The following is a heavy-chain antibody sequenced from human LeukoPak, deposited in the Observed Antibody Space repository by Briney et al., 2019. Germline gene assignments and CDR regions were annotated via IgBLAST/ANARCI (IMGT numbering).Heavy chain of an antibody. J-gene: IGHJ4*02. CDR2: IKEDGSEK. Sequence: PGGSLRLSCAASGFTFSSYSLSCVRQAPGQGLEWVANIKEDGSEKNYVDSVKGRFTISRDNAKNSLYLQMNSLRAEDTAVYYCARDMDMWGQGTLVTVSS. CDR3: ARDMDM. V-gene: IGHV3-7*04. D-gene: IGHD2-2*03. CDR1: GFTFSSYS.